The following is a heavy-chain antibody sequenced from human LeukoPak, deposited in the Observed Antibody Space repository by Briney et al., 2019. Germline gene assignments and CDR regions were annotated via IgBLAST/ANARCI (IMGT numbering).Heavy chain of an antibody. D-gene: IGHD6-6*01. CDR1: GFTFENYA. CDR3: AKDPEYSSSPEYFQH. CDR2: INWNSGTI. V-gene: IGHV3-9*01. J-gene: IGHJ1*01. Sequence: AGRSLRLSCTGSGFTFENYAMYWVRQAPGKGLEWVAGINWNSGTIGYADSVKGRFTISRDNSKNTLYLQMNSLRAEDTAVYYCAKDPEYSSSPEYFQHWGQGTLVTVSS.